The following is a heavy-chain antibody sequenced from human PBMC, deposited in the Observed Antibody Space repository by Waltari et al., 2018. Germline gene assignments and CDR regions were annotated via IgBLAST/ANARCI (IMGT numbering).Heavy chain of an antibody. CDR3: ARLMVVAATPFDY. Sequence: EVQLVESGGGLVQPGGSLRLSCAASGFTFSSYWMSWVRQAPGKGREWVGNIKQDGSEKYYVDSVKGRFTISRDNAKNSLYLQMNSLRAEDTAVYYCARLMVVAATPFDYWGQGTLVTVSS. CDR2: IKQDGSEK. CDR1: GFTFSSYW. D-gene: IGHD2-15*01. J-gene: IGHJ4*02. V-gene: IGHV3-7*04.